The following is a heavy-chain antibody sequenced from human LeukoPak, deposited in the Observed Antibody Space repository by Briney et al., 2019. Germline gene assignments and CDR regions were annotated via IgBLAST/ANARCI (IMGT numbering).Heavy chain of an antibody. Sequence: PGGSLRLSCAASGFTFSSYSMNWARQAPGKGLEWVSSISSSSSYIYYADSVKGRFTISRDNAKNSLYLQMNSLRAEDTAVYYCARDSGGYDPVDYWGQGTLVTVSS. CDR2: ISSSSSYI. J-gene: IGHJ4*02. V-gene: IGHV3-21*01. CDR1: GFTFSSYS. D-gene: IGHD5-12*01. CDR3: ARDSGGYDPVDY.